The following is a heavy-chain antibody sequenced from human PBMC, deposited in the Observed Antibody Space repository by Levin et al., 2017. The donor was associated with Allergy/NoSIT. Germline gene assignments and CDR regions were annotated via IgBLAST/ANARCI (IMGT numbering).Heavy chain of an antibody. V-gene: IGHV4-59*01. Sequence: SETLSLTCIVSGDSINSYFWNWIRQPPGKGLEWIGYISYSGDTSYHPSLKSRVTISLDTSKKQFSLNLNSVTATDTAVYYCARGVGARGSNLDYWGRGNLVTVSS. CDR3: ARGVGARGSNLDY. D-gene: IGHD1-26*01. J-gene: IGHJ4*02. CDR2: ISYSGDT. CDR1: GDSINSYF.